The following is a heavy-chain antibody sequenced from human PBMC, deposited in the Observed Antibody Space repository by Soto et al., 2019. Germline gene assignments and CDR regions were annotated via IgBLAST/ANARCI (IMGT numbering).Heavy chain of an antibody. J-gene: IGHJ5*01. Sequence: SETLSLTCTVSGGSISSSSYYWGWIRQPPGKGLEWIGSIYYSGSTYYNPSLKSRVTISVDTSKNQFSLKLSSVTAADTAVYYCATIIIAEAANNWIYPRGQGTLLTVSS. CDR2: IYYSGST. CDR1: GGSISSSSYY. D-gene: IGHD6-13*01. V-gene: IGHV4-39*01. CDR3: ATIIIAEAANNWIYP.